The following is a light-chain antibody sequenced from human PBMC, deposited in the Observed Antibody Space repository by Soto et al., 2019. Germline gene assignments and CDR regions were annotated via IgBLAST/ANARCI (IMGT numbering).Light chain of an antibody. V-gene: IGKV3-11*01. CDR1: QSVSSY. CDR3: QQRSIWPLT. Sequence: EIVLTQAPATLSLSPRERASLSARASQSVSSYLAWYQQNPGQAPMLLMSDASNRATGIPARFSGSGSGTDFTLTISSLEPEDFTVYYCQQRSIWPLTFGGGTKVEIK. J-gene: IGKJ4*01. CDR2: DAS.